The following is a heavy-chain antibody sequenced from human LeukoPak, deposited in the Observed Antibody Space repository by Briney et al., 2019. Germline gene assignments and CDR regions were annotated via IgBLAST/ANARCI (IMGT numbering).Heavy chain of an antibody. CDR1: GGSISSGGYS. D-gene: IGHD1-14*01. J-gene: IGHJ5*02. V-gene: IGHV4-30-2*01. Sequence: PSETLSLTCAVSGGSISSGGYSWSWIRQPPGKGLEWIGYIYHSGSTYYNPSLKSRVTISVDRSKNQFSLKLSSVTAADTAVYYCARHPDSDLYNWFDPWGQGTLVTVSS. CDR3: ARHPDSDLYNWFDP. CDR2: IYHSGST.